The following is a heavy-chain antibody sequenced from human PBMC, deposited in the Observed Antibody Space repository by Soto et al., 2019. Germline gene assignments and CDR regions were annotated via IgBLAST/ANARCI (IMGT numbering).Heavy chain of an antibody. J-gene: IGHJ5*02. CDR2: IYYSGST. CDR3: ARGRRDCSGGSCYSDWFDP. CDR1: GGCISSGGYY. V-gene: IGHV4-31*03. D-gene: IGHD2-15*01. Sequence: SETLSLTCTVSGGCISSGGYYWSWIRQHPGKGLEWIGYIYYSGSTYYNPSLKSRVTISVDTSKNQFSLKLSSVTAADTAVYYCARGRRDCSGGSCYSDWFDPWGQGTLVTVSS.